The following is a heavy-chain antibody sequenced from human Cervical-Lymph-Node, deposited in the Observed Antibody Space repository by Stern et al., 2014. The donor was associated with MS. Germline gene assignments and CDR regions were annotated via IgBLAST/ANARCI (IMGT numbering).Heavy chain of an antibody. V-gene: IGHV1-46*01. CDR1: GYTFTSYY. CDR3: AIGGSTRPSGSYLPDY. CDR2: INPSGGST. D-gene: IGHD1-26*01. J-gene: IGHJ4*02. Sequence: DQLVESGAEVKKPGASVKVSCKASGYTFTSYYMHWVRQAPGQGLEWMGIINPSGGSTSYAQKFQGRVTMTRDTSTSTVYMELSSLRSEDTAVYYCAIGGSTRPSGSYLPDYWGQGTLVTVSS.